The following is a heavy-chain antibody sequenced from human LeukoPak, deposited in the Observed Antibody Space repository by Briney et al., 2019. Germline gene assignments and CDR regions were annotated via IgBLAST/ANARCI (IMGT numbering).Heavy chain of an antibody. CDR3: ASGGSYSSSWYKWFDP. CDR2: ISSSGSTI. D-gene: IGHD6-13*01. CDR1: GFTFSDYY. Sequence: PGGSLRLSCAASGFTFSDYYMSWIRQAPGKGLEWVSYISSSGSTIYYADSVKGRFTISRDNAKNPLYLQMNSLRAEDTAVYYCASGGSYSSSWYKWFDPWGQGTLVTVSS. V-gene: IGHV3-11*01. J-gene: IGHJ5*02.